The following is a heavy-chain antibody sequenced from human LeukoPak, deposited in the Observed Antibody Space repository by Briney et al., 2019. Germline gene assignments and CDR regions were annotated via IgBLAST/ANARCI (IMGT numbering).Heavy chain of an antibody. Sequence: ASVTVSFKSSGGTFSSYAFSWVRQAHAQGLEWMGGIVPIFGTANYAQEFQGRVTIIADESTSTAYMELSSLRSEDTAVYYCARDFGAERGGDWFDPWGQGTLVTVSS. J-gene: IGHJ5*02. CDR1: GGTFSSYA. CDR3: ARDFGAERGGDWFDP. V-gene: IGHV1-69*13. CDR2: IVPIFGTA. D-gene: IGHD2-21*01.